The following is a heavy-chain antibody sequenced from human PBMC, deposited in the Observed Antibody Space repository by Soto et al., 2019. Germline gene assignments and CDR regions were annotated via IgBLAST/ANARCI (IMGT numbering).Heavy chain of an antibody. J-gene: IGHJ4*02. V-gene: IGHV4-39*01. CDR1: GGSISSSSYY. D-gene: IGHD5-18*01. CDR2: IYYSGST. Sequence: PSETLSLTCTVSGGSISSSSYYWGWIRQPPGKGLEWIGSIYYSGSTYYNPSLKSRVTISVDTSKNQFSPKLSSVTAADTAVYYCASGGRWDTAMVAYWGQGTLVTVSS. CDR3: ASGGRWDTAMVAY.